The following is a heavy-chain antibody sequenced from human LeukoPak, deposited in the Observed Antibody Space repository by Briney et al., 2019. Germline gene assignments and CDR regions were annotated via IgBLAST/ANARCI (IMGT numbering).Heavy chain of an antibody. CDR1: GGSISPYY. CDR3: ASTRNYDLWSGSGYFDL. J-gene: IGHJ2*01. Sequence: SETLSLTCTVSGGSISPYYWSWIRQPPGKGLEWLGYIYYSGNTDYNPSLKSRVTISVDTSKNQFSLKLSSVTAADTAVYYCASTRNYDLWSGSGYFDLWGRGTLVTVSS. V-gene: IGHV4-59*08. CDR2: IYYSGNT. D-gene: IGHD3-3*01.